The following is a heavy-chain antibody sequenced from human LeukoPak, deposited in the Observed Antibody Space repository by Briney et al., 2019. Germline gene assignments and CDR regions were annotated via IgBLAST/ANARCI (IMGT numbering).Heavy chain of an antibody. D-gene: IGHD6-6*01. CDR1: GGSISSYY. J-gene: IGHJ6*03. V-gene: IGHV4-59*01. Sequence: SETLSLTCTVSGGSISSYYWSWIRQPPGKGLEWIGYIYYSGSTKYNPSLKSRVTISVDTSKNQLSLKLSSVTAADTAVYYCAILSGYCSWSRRNFYYYYMDVWGKGTTVTVSS. CDR3: AILSGYCSWSRRNFYYYYMDV. CDR2: IYYSGST.